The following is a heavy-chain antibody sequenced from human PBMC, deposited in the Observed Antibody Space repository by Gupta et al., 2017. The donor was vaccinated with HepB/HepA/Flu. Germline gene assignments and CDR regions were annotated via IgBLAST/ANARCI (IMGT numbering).Heavy chain of an antibody. CDR1: GFTFSTYG. CDR2: IAYDGSNK. D-gene: IGHD4-17*01. J-gene: IGHJ4*02. CDR3: ATEGYGDNYFDY. Sequence: QVQLVESGGGVVKPGRSLRLSCAASGFTFSTYGMHWVRQAPGKGLEWVAVIAYDGSNKYYADSVKGRFTISRDNSKNTLYLQMNSLRAEDTAVYYCATEGYGDNYFDYWGQGTLVTVSS. V-gene: IGHV3-30*03.